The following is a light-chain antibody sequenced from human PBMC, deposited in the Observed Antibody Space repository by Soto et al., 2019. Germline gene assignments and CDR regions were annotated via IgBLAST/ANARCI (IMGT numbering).Light chain of an antibody. J-gene: IGKJ3*01. CDR2: GAS. CDR3: QQYNNWPIT. CDR1: QSVSSN. V-gene: IGKV3-15*01. Sequence: EIVMTQSPATLSVSPGERATLSCRVSQSVSSNLAWYQQKPGQAPRLLIYGASTRATGIPARFSGSGSGTEFTLTISSLQSEDFAVYYCQQYNNWPITFGPGTKVDIK.